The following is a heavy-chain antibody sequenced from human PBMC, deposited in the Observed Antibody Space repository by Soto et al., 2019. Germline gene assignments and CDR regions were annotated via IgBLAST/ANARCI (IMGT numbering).Heavy chain of an antibody. Sequence: GGSLRLSCAASGFTFSSYSMNWVRQAPGKGLEWVSSISSSSSYIYYADSVKGRFTISRDNAKNSLYLQMNSLRAEDTAVYYCARTGYCSGGSCYKSYYYYYYMDVWGKGTTVTVSS. CDR3: ARTGYCSGGSCYKSYYYYYYMDV. V-gene: IGHV3-21*01. J-gene: IGHJ6*03. CDR2: ISSSSSYI. D-gene: IGHD2-15*01. CDR1: GFTFSSYS.